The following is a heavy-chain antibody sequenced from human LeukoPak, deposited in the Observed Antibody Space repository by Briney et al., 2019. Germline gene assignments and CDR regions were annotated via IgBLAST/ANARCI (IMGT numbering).Heavy chain of an antibody. J-gene: IGHJ4*02. CDR2: IWYDGSNK. CDR3: ARGPIAVTPLFDC. CDR1: GFTFSSYG. D-gene: IGHD6-19*01. V-gene: IGHV3-33*01. Sequence: PGGSLTLSCAAPGFTFSSYGMHWVRQAPGKGLEWVAVIWYDGSNKYYADSVKGRFTISRDNSKNTLYLQRNSLRAEDTAVYYCARGPIAVTPLFDCWGQGTLVTVSS.